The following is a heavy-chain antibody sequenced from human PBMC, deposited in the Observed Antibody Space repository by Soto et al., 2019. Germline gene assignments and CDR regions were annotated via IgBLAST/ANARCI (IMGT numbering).Heavy chain of an antibody. V-gene: IGHV3-21*01. D-gene: IGHD3-3*01. Sequence: EVQLVESGGGLVKPGVSLRLSCAASGFTFSSYSMNWVRQAPGKGLEWVSSISSSSSYIYYADSVKGRFTISRDNAKNSLDLQMNSLRAEDTAVYYCARDRDTIFGVVTPPDYWGQGTLVTVSS. CDR1: GFTFSSYS. CDR2: ISSSSSYI. CDR3: ARDRDTIFGVVTPPDY. J-gene: IGHJ4*02.